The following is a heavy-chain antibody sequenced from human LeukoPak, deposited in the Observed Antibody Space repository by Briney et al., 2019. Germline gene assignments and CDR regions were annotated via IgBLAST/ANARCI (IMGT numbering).Heavy chain of an antibody. CDR2: ISSSSSYI. J-gene: IGHJ4*02. Sequence: KAGGSLRLSCAASGFTFSSYSMNWVRQAPGKGLEWVSSISSSSSYIYYADSVKGRFTISRDNAKNSLYLQMNSLRAEDTAVYYCARFGMGGAILDYWGQGTLVTVSS. D-gene: IGHD1-26*01. V-gene: IGHV3-21*01. CDR1: GFTFSSYS. CDR3: ARFGMGGAILDY.